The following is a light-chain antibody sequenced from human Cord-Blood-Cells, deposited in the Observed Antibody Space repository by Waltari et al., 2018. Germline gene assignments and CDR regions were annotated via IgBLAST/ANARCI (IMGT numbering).Light chain of an antibody. Sequence: QSALTQPRSVSGSPGPSVTISCTGTSSDVGGYNYVSWYQQHPGKAPKLIIYDVSKRPSGVPDRFSGSKSGNTASLTIPGLQAEDEADYYCCSYAGSYTYVFGTGTKVTVL. V-gene: IGLV2-11*01. CDR2: DVS. J-gene: IGLJ1*01. CDR3: CSYAGSYTYV. CDR1: SSDVGGYNY.